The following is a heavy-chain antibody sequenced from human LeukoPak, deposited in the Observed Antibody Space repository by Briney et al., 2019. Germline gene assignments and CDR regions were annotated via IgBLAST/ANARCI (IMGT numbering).Heavy chain of an antibody. J-gene: IGHJ5*02. CDR1: GGSFSGYY. Sequence: SETLSLTCAVYGGSFSGYYWSWIRQPPGKGLEWIGEINHSGSTNYNPSLKSRVTISVDTSKNQFSLKLSSVTAADTAVYYCASIPYYDLWSGYYTWGQGTLVTVSS. D-gene: IGHD3-3*01. CDR2: INHSGST. CDR3: ASIPYYDLWSGYYT. V-gene: IGHV4-34*01.